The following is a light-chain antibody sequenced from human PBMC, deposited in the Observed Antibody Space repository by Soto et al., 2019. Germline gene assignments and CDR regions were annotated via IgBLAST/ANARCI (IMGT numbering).Light chain of an antibody. CDR1: YSNIGDNY. V-gene: IGLV1-51*01. CDR2: DNN. J-gene: IGLJ2*01. CDR3: AVWDSSLSAVV. Sequence: QSVLTQPPSVSAAPGQKVTISCSGSYSNIGDNYVSWYRQVPGTTPKLLIYDNNKRASRIPDRFSGAKSATSATLGITGLQTGDEADYYCAVWDSSLSAVVFGGGTKSPS.